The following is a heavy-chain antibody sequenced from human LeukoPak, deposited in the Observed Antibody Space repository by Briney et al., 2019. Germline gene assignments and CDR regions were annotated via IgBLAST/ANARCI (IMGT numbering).Heavy chain of an antibody. CDR3: VRRILGYSYGGAFDI. D-gene: IGHD5-18*01. J-gene: IGHJ3*02. CDR2: IYPGDSDT. Sequence: GESLKISCKGSGYSFTSYWIGWVRQMPGKGLEWMGIIYPGDSDTRYSPSFQGQVTISADKSISTAYLQWSSLKASDTAMYYCVRRILGYSYGGAFDIWGQGTMVTVSS. CDR1: GYSFTSYW. V-gene: IGHV5-51*01.